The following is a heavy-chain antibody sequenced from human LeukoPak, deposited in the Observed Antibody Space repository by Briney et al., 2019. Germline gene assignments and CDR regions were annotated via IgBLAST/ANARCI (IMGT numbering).Heavy chain of an antibody. Sequence: ASVKVSCKASGGTSSSYTISWVRQAPGQGLEWMGRIIPIDGVENYAQKFQGRVTITADKLTSTAYMELSSLRSENTAVYYCARALDCTNGVCFGDDAFDIWGQGTMVTVSS. V-gene: IGHV1-69*02. D-gene: IGHD2-8*01. CDR1: GGTSSSYT. J-gene: IGHJ3*02. CDR3: ARALDCTNGVCFGDDAFDI. CDR2: IIPIDGVE.